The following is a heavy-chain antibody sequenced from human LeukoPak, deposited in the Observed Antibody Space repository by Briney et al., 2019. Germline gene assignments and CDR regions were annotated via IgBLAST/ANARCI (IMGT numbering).Heavy chain of an antibody. CDR3: AKDREYSSRPYFDY. V-gene: IGHV3-30*18. Sequence: GGSLRLSCAASGFTSSSYGMHWVRQAPGKGLEWVAVISYDGSNKYYADSVKGRFTISRDNSKNTLYLQMNSLRAEDTAVYYCAKDREYSSRPYFDYWGQGTLVTVSS. J-gene: IGHJ4*02. CDR2: ISYDGSNK. CDR1: GFTSSSYG. D-gene: IGHD6-6*01.